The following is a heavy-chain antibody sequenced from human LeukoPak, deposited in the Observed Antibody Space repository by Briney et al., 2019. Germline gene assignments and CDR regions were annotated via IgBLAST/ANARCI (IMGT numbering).Heavy chain of an antibody. CDR2: ISSSSSYI. Sequence: GGSLRLSCTASGFTFGDYAMSWVRQAPGKGLEWVSSISSSSSYIYYADSVKGRFTISRDNAKNSLYLQMNSLRAEDTAVYYCARDGVVPAAFDYWGQGTLVTVSS. J-gene: IGHJ4*02. D-gene: IGHD2-2*01. V-gene: IGHV3-21*01. CDR1: GFTFGDYA. CDR3: ARDGVVPAAFDY.